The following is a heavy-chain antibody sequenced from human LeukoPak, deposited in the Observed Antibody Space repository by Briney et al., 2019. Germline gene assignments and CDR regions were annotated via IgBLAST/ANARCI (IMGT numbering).Heavy chain of an antibody. Sequence: AGGSLRLSCAASGFTFSSYGMHWVRQAPGKGLEWVAVIWYDGSNKYYADSVKGRFTISRDNSKNTLYLQMNSLRAEDTAVYYCARTYCSGGSCYPIDYWGQGTLVTVSS. V-gene: IGHV3-33*01. CDR3: ARTYCSGGSCYPIDY. D-gene: IGHD2-15*01. CDR2: IWYDGSNK. CDR1: GFTFSSYG. J-gene: IGHJ4*02.